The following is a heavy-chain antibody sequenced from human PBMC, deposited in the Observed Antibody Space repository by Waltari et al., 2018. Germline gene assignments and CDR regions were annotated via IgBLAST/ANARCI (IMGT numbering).Heavy chain of an antibody. D-gene: IGHD6-13*01. Sequence: QMQLQESGPGLVQPSETLSLTCTVSGGSIGIYFWAWIRQPAGKGLEYIGRIHSSGTTSFNPSLRSRVSMSVDTSANQFSLKLTSVTAADTAVYYCARIIGTNWFDPWGQGTLVTVSS. CDR3: ARIIGTNWFDP. CDR1: GGSIGIYF. J-gene: IGHJ5*02. CDR2: IHSSGTT. V-gene: IGHV4-4*07.